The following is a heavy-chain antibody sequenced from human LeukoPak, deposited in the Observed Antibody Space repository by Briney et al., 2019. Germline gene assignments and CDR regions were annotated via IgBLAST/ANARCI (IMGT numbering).Heavy chain of an antibody. D-gene: IGHD3-22*01. CDR2: ISVSGGST. CDR3: AKSNYFDGGGYYFFDY. J-gene: IGHJ4*02. V-gene: IGHV3-23*01. CDR1: EFTFNSAW. Sequence: GGSLRLSCAASEFTFNSAWMNWVRQAPGKGLEWVSGISVSGGSTNYADSVKGRFTISRDNSKNTLYLQMNSLRAEDTAVYYCAKSNYFDGGGYYFFDYWGQGTLVTVSS.